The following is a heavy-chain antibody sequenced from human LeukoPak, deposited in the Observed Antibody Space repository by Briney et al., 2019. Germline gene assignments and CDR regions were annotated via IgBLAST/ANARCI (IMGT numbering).Heavy chain of an antibody. CDR2: ISANNGNT. Sequence: GASVKVSCKASGFTFTSYGFNWARQAPGQGLEWMGWISANNGNTIYAQILPGRVTMTTDTSTSTAYMELRSLRSDDTAVYYCARDLLAMIPSFFGDSWGQGTLVTVSS. J-gene: IGHJ4*02. CDR1: GFTFTSYG. D-gene: IGHD5-12*01. CDR3: ARDLLAMIPSFFGDS. V-gene: IGHV1-18*01.